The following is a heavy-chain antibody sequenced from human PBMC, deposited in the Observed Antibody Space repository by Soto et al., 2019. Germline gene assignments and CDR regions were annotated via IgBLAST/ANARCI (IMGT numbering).Heavy chain of an antibody. V-gene: IGHV3-66*01. Sequence: GGSLRLSCAASGFTFSSYSMNWVRQAPGKGLEWVSVIYSGGSTYYADSAKGRFTISRDNSKNTLYLQMNSLRAEDTAVYYCASGYSYGVAFDIWGQGTMVTVSS. CDR3: ASGYSYGVAFDI. J-gene: IGHJ3*02. CDR2: IYSGGST. CDR1: GFTFSSYS. D-gene: IGHD5-18*01.